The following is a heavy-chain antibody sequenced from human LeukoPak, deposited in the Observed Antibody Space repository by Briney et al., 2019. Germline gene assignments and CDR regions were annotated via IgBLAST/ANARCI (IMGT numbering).Heavy chain of an antibody. CDR3: ARGQGLVGPTSDYYYMDV. J-gene: IGHJ6*03. D-gene: IGHD1-26*01. Sequence: GASVKVSCKASGGTFSSYAISWVRQAPGQGLEWMGWINPNSGGTNYAQKFQGRVTMTRDTSIITTYMELSRLTSDDTAVYYCARGQGLVGPTSDYYYMDVWGKGTTVTVSS. V-gene: IGHV1-2*02. CDR2: INPNSGGT. CDR1: GGTFSSYA.